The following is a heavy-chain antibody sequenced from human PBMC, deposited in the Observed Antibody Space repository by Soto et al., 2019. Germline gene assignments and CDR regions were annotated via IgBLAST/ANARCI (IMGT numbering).Heavy chain of an antibody. CDR1: GYSFTSYW. D-gene: IGHD3-22*01. CDR2: IDPSDSYT. V-gene: IGHV5-10-1*01. J-gene: IGHJ5*02. CDR3: ARLDQYYYDSSGYVFWFDP. Sequence: PGESLKISCKGSGYSFTSYWISWVRQMPGKGLEWMGRIDPSDSYTNYSPSFQGHVTISADKSISTAYLQWSSLKASDTAMYYCARLDQYYYDSSGYVFWFDPWGQGTLVTVSS.